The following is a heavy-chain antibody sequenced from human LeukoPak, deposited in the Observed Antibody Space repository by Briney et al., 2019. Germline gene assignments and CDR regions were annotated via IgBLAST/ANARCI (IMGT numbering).Heavy chain of an antibody. J-gene: IGHJ4*02. Sequence: AGGSLRLSCAASGFTFDNYAMTWVRQAPGKGLEWVSAISGSGGSTYYADSVKGRFTISRDNSKNTLYLQMNSLRAEDTAVYYCAKVDGYCSGGSCYPVDYWGQGTLVTVSS. CDR2: ISGSGGST. CDR1: GFTFDNYA. CDR3: AKVDGYCSGGSCYPVDY. D-gene: IGHD2-15*01. V-gene: IGHV3-23*01.